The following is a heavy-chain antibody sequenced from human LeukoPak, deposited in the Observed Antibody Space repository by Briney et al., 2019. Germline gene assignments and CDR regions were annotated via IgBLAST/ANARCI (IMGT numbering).Heavy chain of an antibody. Sequence: PGGSLRLSCAASGFTFSSYAMSWVRQAPGKGLEWVSATSGSGGSTYYADSVKGRFPISRDNSKNTLYLQMNSLRAEDTAVYYCANRRDGYFDYWGQGTLVTVSS. CDR1: GFTFSSYA. CDR3: ANRRDGYFDY. V-gene: IGHV3-23*01. D-gene: IGHD5-24*01. CDR2: TSGSGGST. J-gene: IGHJ4*02.